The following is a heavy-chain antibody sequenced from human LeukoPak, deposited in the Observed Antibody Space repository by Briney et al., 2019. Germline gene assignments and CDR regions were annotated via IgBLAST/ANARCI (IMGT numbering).Heavy chain of an antibody. CDR3: ASGSGTYSPDY. J-gene: IGHJ4*02. CDR2: ITPNSGGT. CDR1: GYTFTVQY. V-gene: IGHV1-2*02. Sequence: ASVKVSCKTSGYTFTVQYLHWVRQAPGQGLEWMGWITPNSGGTNYAQKFQGRVTMTRDTSISTAYMELSSLRSDDTAVYYCASGSGTYSPDYWGQGTLVTVSS. D-gene: IGHD3-10*01.